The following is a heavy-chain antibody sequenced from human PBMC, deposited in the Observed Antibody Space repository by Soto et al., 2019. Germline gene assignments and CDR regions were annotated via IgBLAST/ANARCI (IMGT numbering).Heavy chain of an antibody. Sequence: TLSLTCTVSGGSISSGGYYWSWIRQHPGKGLEWIGYIYYNGSTYYNPSLKSRVTISVDTSKNQCSLKLSSVTAADTAVYYCARDRDIVVVPAAGPYYYYYGMDVWGQGTTVTVSS. V-gene: IGHV4-31*03. CDR1: GGSISSGGYY. D-gene: IGHD2-2*01. CDR3: ARDRDIVVVPAAGPYYYYYGMDV. J-gene: IGHJ6*02. CDR2: IYYNGST.